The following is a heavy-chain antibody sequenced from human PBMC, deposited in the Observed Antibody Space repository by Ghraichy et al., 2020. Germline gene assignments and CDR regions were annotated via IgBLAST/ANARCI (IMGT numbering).Heavy chain of an antibody. D-gene: IGHD2-15*01. CDR3: ARDSYYSTGGNYFDY. CDR2: IYYSGST. CDR1: GGSVSSGSYY. J-gene: IGHJ4*02. V-gene: IGHV4-61*01. Sequence: SETLSLTCTVSGGSVSSGSYYWSWIRQPPGKGLEWIGYIYYSGSTNYNPSLKSRVTISVDTSKNQFSLKLSSVTAADTAVYYCARDSYYSTGGNYFDYWGQGTLVTVSS.